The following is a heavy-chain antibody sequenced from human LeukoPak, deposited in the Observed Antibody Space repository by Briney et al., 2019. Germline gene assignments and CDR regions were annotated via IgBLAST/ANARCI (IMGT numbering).Heavy chain of an antibody. CDR3: ARDGVYYYDSSGYYYYYGMDV. CDR2: TYYRSKWYN. CDR1: GDSVSINSAA. Sequence: SQTLSLTCAISGDSVSINSAAWNWIRQSPSRGLEWLGSTYYRSKWYNDYAVSVKSRITINPDTSKNQFSLQLNSVTPEDTAVYYCARDGVYYYDSSGYYYYYGMDVWGQGTTVTVSS. J-gene: IGHJ6*02. V-gene: IGHV6-1*01. D-gene: IGHD3-22*01.